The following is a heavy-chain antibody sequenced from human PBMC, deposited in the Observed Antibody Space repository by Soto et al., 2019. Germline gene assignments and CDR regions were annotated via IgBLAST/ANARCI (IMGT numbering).Heavy chain of an antibody. CDR1: GFTFSSYW. CDR3: ARGIHCTGGTCYPDY. Sequence: GGSLRLSCAASGFTFSSYWMHWVRQAPGKGLVWVSRINNDGSYTAYADSVKGRFTISRDNAKNTLYLQMNSLRVDDMAVYFCARGIHCTGGTCYPDYWGQGTLVTVSS. V-gene: IGHV3-74*01. CDR2: INNDGSYT. D-gene: IGHD2-15*01. J-gene: IGHJ4*02.